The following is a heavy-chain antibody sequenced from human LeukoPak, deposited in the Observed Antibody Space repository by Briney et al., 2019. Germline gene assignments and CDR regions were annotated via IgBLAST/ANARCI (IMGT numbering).Heavy chain of an antibody. CDR1: GYTFTSYG. J-gene: IGHJ4*02. V-gene: IGHV1-18*01. CDR2: ISAYNGNT. CDR3: ARSVDTAMIFDH. D-gene: IGHD5-18*01. Sequence: ASVKVSCKASGYTFTSYGISWVRQAPGQGLEWMGWISAYNGNTKYAQKFQGRVTVTTDTFTSTASMELRSLRSDDTAVYYCARSVDTAMIFDHWGQGTLVTVSS.